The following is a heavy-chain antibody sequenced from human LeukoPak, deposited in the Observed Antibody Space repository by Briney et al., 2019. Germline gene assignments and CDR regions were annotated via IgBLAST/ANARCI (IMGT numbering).Heavy chain of an antibody. CDR2: IYYSGST. V-gene: IGHV4-59*01. CDR3: ARGPTLGSFDI. Sequence: SETLSLTCTVSGGSISSYYWSWIRQPPGKGLEWIGYIYYSGSTNYNPSLKSRVTISVDTSKNQFSLKLSSVTAADTAVYYCARGPTLGSFDIWGQGTMVTVSS. J-gene: IGHJ3*02. CDR1: GGSISSYY.